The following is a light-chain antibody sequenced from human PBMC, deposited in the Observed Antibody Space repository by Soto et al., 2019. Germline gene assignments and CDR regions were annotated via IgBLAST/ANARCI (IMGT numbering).Light chain of an antibody. CDR1: SSDVGSYNL. J-gene: IGLJ1*01. V-gene: IGLV2-14*02. CDR2: EGS. CDR3: VSFAGGTYV. Sequence: QSVLTQPASVSGSPGQSITISCTGTSSDVGSYNLVSWYQHHPGKAPKLMIYEGSKRPSGVSNRFSGSKSGNTASLTVSGLQAEDEADYYCVSFAGGTYVFGTGTKVTVL.